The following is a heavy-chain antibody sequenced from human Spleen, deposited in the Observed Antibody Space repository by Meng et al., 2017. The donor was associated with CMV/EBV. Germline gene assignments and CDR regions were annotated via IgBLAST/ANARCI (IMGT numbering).Heavy chain of an antibody. CDR2: IWYDGSKK. V-gene: IGHV3-33*08. J-gene: IGHJ6*02. Sequence: GESLKISCAASGFTFTNYAMAWVRQAPGKGLEWVAVIWYDGSKKYYADSVKGRFTISRDNSKNTLYLQMNSLRAEDTAVYYCTRDLPSYDYGSGSYSGGLDVWGQGTTVTVSS. CDR3: TRDLPSYDYGSGSYSGGLDV. D-gene: IGHD3-10*01. CDR1: GFTFTNYA.